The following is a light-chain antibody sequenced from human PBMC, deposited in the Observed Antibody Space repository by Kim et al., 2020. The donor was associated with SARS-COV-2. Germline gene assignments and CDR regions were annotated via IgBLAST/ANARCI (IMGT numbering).Light chain of an antibody. Sequence: PRKTARITCEGDNSRTNSLHWYQQKACQVPVLVIHYDRDRPSGIPERFSGSKSGDTATLAISRVEAGDEADYYCQVWDSTTDPAVFGGGTQLTVL. CDR1: NSRTNS. V-gene: IGLV3-21*04. J-gene: IGLJ2*01. CDR3: QVWDSTTDPAV. CDR2: YDR.